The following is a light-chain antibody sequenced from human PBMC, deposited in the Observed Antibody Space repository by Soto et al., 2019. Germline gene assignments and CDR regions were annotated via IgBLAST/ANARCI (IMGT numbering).Light chain of an antibody. J-gene: IGKJ5*01. CDR3: QQFNYWPPIT. Sequence: EIVMTQSPATLSVSPGERATLSCRASQSVSSNLAWYQQKPGQAPRLLIYGASTRATGIPARFSGSGSGTEFTLTISSLQSEDFAVYYCQQFNYWPPITFGRGTRLEIK. CDR1: QSVSSN. V-gene: IGKV3-15*01. CDR2: GAS.